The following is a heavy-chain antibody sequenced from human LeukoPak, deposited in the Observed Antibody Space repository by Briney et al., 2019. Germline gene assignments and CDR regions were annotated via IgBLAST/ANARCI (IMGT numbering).Heavy chain of an antibody. CDR1: GFTFSSYG. D-gene: IGHD1-26*01. CDR3: AKDLRWDLLDY. J-gene: IGHJ4*02. V-gene: IGHV3-30*18. CDR2: ISYDGSNK. Sequence: PGRSLRLSCAASGFTFSSYGMHWVRQAPGKGLEWVAVISYDGSNKYYADSVKGRFTISRDNSKNTLYLQMNSLRAEDTAVYYCAKDLRWDLLDYGAQETLAPFPS.